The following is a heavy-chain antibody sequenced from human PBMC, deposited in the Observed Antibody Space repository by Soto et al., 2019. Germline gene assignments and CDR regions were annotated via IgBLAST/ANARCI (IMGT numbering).Heavy chain of an antibody. D-gene: IGHD4-17*01. J-gene: IGHJ4*02. CDR2: IYYSGST. V-gene: IGHV4-39*07. CDR1: GGSISSSSYY. CDR3: ARTEMSPTTVTYALFDY. Sequence: PSETLSLTCTVSGGSISSSSYYWGWIRQPPGKGLEWIGYIYYSGSTYYNPSLKSRVTISVDTSKNQFSLKLSSVTAADTAVYYCARTEMSPTTVTYALFDYWGQGTLVTVSS.